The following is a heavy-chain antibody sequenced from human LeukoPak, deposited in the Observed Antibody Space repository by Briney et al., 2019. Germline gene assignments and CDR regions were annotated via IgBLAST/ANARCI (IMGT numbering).Heavy chain of an antibody. V-gene: IGHV3-53*01. J-gene: IGHJ3*02. CDR1: GFTVSNNY. CDR3: ARLGQGLDRGVQNAFDI. CDR2: IYSGTTA. D-gene: IGHD3-10*01. Sequence: GGSLRLSCSASGFTVSNNYMTWVRQAPGKGLEWVSVIYSGTTAYYAGSVKGRFTISRDNPKNTLYLQMNSLRPDDTAVYYCARLGQGLDRGVQNAFDIWGHGTMVIVSS.